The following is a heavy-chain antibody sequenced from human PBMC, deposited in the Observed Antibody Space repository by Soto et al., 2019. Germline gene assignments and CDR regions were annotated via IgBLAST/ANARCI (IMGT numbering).Heavy chain of an antibody. CDR1: GFTFSSYG. J-gene: IGHJ6*03. V-gene: IGHV3-33*01. D-gene: IGHD2-15*01. CDR2: IWYDGSNK. Sequence: GGSLRLSCAASGFTFSSYGMHWVRQAPGKGLEWVAVIWYDGSNKYYADSVKGRFTISRDNSKNTLYLQMNSLRAEDTAVYYCAREGVVVVAATGSPYYYYYMDVWGKGTTVTVSS. CDR3: AREGVVVVAATGSPYYYYYMDV.